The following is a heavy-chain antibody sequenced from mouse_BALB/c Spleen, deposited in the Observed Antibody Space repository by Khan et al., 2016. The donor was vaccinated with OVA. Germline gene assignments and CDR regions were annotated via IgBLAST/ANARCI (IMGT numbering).Heavy chain of an antibody. Sequence: EVELVESGGGLVKPGGSLKLSCAASGFTFSNYAMSWVRQTPEKRLEWVASISTGGNTYYLDSVKGRFTISRDNARNILYLQMRSLRSEDTAMYYCAREYWFAYWGQGTLVTVSA. J-gene: IGHJ3*01. CDR1: GFTFSNYA. V-gene: IGHV5-6-5*01. D-gene: IGHD2-10*02. CDR2: ISTGGNT. CDR3: AREYWFAY.